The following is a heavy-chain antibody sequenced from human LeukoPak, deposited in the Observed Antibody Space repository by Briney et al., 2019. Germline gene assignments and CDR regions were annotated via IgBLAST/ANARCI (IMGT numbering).Heavy chain of an antibody. V-gene: IGHV4-34*01. CDR3: ARGHGGVLRFLDPGCFDY. J-gene: IGHJ4*02. CDR1: GGSFSGYY. D-gene: IGHD3-3*01. Sequence: PSETLSLTCAVYGGSFSGYYWSWIRQPPGKGLEWIGEINHSGSTNYNPSLKSRVTISVDTSKNQFSLKLSSVTAADTAVYYCARGHGGVLRFLDPGCFDYWGQGTLVTVSS. CDR2: INHSGST.